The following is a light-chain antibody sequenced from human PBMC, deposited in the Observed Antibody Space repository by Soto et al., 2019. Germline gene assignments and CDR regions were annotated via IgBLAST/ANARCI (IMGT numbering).Light chain of an antibody. CDR1: QGISNY. CDR2: AAS. Sequence: DIQMTQTPSSLSASVGDRVTISCRASQGISNYLAWYQQKLGTVPKLLIYAASTLQSGVPSRFSGSGSGTDFTLTISSLQPEDVATYYCQKYNSAPWTFGQGTKVEIK. CDR3: QKYNSAPWT. V-gene: IGKV1-27*01. J-gene: IGKJ1*01.